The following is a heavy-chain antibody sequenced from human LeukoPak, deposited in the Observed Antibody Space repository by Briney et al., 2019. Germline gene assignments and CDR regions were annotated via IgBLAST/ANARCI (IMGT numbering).Heavy chain of an antibody. CDR1: GYTLTELS. CDR2: FDPEDGET. D-gene: IGHD3-22*01. V-gene: IGHV1-24*01. J-gene: IGHJ4*02. Sequence: ASVKVSCKVSGYTLTELSMRWVRQAPGKGLEWMGGFDPEDGETSYAQKFQGRVTMTEDTSTDTAYMELSSLRSEDTAVYYCATDPRGYYYDSSGYNYWGQGTLVTVSS. CDR3: ATDPRGYYYDSSGYNY.